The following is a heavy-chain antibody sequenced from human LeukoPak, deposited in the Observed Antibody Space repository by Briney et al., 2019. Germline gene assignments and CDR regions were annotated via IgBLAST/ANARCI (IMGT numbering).Heavy chain of an antibody. Sequence: ASVKVSCKASGYTFTSYDINWVQQATGQWLEWMGWMNPNSGNTGYAQKSQGRVTMTRNTSISTAYMELSSLRSEDTAVYYCARGERRDGYIDYWGQGTLVTVSS. CDR1: GYTFTSYD. CDR2: MNPNSGNT. J-gene: IGHJ4*02. CDR3: ARGERRDGYIDY. V-gene: IGHV1-8*01. D-gene: IGHD5-24*01.